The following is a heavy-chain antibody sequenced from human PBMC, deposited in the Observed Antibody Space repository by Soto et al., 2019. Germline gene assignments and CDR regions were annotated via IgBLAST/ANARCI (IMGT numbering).Heavy chain of an antibody. CDR1: GFTFSGFY. CDR3: VRDIARVGDTFYYDD. D-gene: IGHD1-26*01. V-gene: IGHV3-11*06. J-gene: IGHJ4*02. Sequence: QVHLVESGGGLVKPGGSLRLSCAASGFTFSGFYMSWIRQAPGKGLEWVSYISPNSGDTNYADSVRGRFTISRDNAYNSLYLQMNGLRAEDTAVYYCVRDIARVGDTFYYDDWGQGPLVTVSS. CDR2: ISPNSGDT.